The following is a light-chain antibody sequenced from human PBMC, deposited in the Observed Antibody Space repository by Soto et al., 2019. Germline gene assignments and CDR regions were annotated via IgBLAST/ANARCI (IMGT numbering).Light chain of an antibody. CDR2: AAS. J-gene: IGKJ1*01. CDR1: QSISTY. CDR3: QQSSSTPRT. Sequence: DIQMTQSPSSLSASLGDRVTITCRASQSISTYLNWYQQKPGKAPKLLIYAASNLQSGVPSQFSGSGSGTDFTLTISSLQPEDFATYYCQQSSSTPRTFGQGTKVEIK. V-gene: IGKV1-39*01.